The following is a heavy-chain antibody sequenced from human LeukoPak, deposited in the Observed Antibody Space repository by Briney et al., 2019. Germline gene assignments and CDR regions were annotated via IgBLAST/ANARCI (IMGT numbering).Heavy chain of an antibody. V-gene: IGHV4-38-2*01. Sequence: PSETLSLTCGVSGYSISSGYYWCWIRQSPGKGLEWIGSIYHSGKTYYNLSLKSRVTISVDTSKNQFSLKLSSVTAADTAVYYCARGDFSDCWGQGTLVTVSS. D-gene: IGHD2-21*01. CDR1: GYSISSGYY. CDR3: ARGDFSDC. CDR2: IYHSGKT. J-gene: IGHJ4*02.